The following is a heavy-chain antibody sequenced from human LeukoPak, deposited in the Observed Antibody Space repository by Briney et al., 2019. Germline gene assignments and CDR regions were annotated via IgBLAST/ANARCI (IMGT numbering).Heavy chain of an antibody. Sequence: SETLSLTCAVDGGSFSGNYWSWIRQPPGKGLEWIGEISHIGSSHYNPSLTSRVTISVDTSENQFSLNLRSVTAADTAVYYCAREGGSTGYWGQGTLVTVSS. V-gene: IGHV4-34*01. CDR3: AREGGSTGY. J-gene: IGHJ4*02. D-gene: IGHD1-26*01. CDR1: GGSFSGNY. CDR2: ISHIGSS.